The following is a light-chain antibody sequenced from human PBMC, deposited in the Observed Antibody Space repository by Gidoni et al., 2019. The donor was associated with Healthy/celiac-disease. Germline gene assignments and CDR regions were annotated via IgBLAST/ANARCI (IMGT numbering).Light chain of an antibody. CDR3: QQYNNWPLT. CDR1: QSVSSN. Sequence: EIVMTQSPATLSVSPGERATLYCRASQSVSSNLAWYQQKPGQVPRLLIYGASTRATGIPASFSGSGSGTEFTLTISSLQSEDFAVYYCQQYNNWPLTFGGGTKVEIK. CDR2: GAS. J-gene: IGKJ4*01. V-gene: IGKV3-15*01.